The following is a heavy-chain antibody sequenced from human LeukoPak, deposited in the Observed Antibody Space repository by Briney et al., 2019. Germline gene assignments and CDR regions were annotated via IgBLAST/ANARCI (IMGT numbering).Heavy chain of an antibody. J-gene: IGHJ4*02. Sequence: PGGSLRLSCAASGFTFNTYWLHWVRQAPGKGLVWVSRINSDGSITTYADSVKGRFTISRDNAKNSLYLQMNSLRAEDTAVYYCARLARYSGYDPYFDYWGQGTLVTVSS. D-gene: IGHD5-12*01. V-gene: IGHV3-74*01. CDR3: ARLARYSGYDPYFDY. CDR2: INSDGSIT. CDR1: GFTFNTYW.